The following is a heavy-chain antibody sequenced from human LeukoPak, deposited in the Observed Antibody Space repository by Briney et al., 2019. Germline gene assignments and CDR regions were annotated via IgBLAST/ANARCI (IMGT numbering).Heavy chain of an antibody. CDR2: INHDGSST. CDR1: GFTFSYYW. Sequence: GGSQRLSCAASGFTFSYYWMHWVRQAPGKGLVWVSRINHDGSSTTYADSVKGRFTISRDNAKNTLYLQMNSLRAEDTAVYYCARAPYTTGRGYYFDYWGQGTLVTVSS. V-gene: IGHV3-74*01. J-gene: IGHJ4*02. CDR3: ARAPYTTGRGYYFDY. D-gene: IGHD1-1*01.